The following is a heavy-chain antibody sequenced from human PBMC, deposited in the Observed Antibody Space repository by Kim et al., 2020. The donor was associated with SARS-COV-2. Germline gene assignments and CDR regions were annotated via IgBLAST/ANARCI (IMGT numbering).Heavy chain of an antibody. CDR3: ARVNANEQWLTDY. D-gene: IGHD6-19*01. V-gene: IGHV4-31*03. Sequence: SETLSLTCTVSGGSISSGGYYWSWIRQHPGKGLEWIGYIYYSGSTYYNPSLKSRVTISVDTSKNQFSLKLSSVTAADTAVYYCARVNANEQWLTDYWGQGTLVTVSS. J-gene: IGHJ4*02. CDR1: GGSISSGGYY. CDR2: IYYSGST.